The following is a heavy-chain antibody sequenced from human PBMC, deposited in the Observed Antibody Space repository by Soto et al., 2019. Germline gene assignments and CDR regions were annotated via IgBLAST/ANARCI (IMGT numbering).Heavy chain of an antibody. CDR3: ARHSGSNGGGRY. CDR2: ISAYNGNT. J-gene: IGHJ4*02. CDR1: GYTFTSYG. D-gene: IGHD1-26*01. Sequence: QVQLVQSGAEVKKPGASVKVSCKASGYTFTSYGISWVRQDPGQGLAWMGWISAYNGNTNYAQKRQGRVTMTTDTSTSKAEMELRSLGSDDTGGYDCARHSGSNGGGRYWGQGTLVTVSS. V-gene: IGHV1-18*01.